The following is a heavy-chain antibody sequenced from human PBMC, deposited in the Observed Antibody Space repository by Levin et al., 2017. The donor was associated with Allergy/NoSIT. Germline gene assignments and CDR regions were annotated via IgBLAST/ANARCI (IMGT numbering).Heavy chain of an antibody. CDR3: ASGSPQPTYYDILTGYQNPSFDY. CDR1: GGSISSYY. CDR2: IYYSGST. V-gene: IGHV4-59*01. J-gene: IGHJ4*02. D-gene: IGHD3-9*01. Sequence: SQTLSLTCTVSGGSISSYYWSWIRQPPGKGLEWIGYIYYSGSTNYNPSLKSRVTISVDTSKNQFSLKLSSVTAADTAVYYCASGSPQPTYYDILTGYQNPSFDYWGQGTLVTVSS.